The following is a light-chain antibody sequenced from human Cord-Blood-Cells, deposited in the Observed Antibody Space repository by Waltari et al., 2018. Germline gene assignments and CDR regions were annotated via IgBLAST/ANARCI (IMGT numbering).Light chain of an antibody. Sequence: EIVMTQSPATLSVSSGERATLPCRASQSVSSNLAWYQQKPGQAPRLLIYGAATRATGIPARVRGSGSGTEFTLTSSSLQSENCAVYYCQQYNNSPPYTFGQGTKLEIK. J-gene: IGKJ2*01. CDR3: QQYNNSPPYT. V-gene: IGKV3-15*01. CDR1: QSVSSN. CDR2: GAA.